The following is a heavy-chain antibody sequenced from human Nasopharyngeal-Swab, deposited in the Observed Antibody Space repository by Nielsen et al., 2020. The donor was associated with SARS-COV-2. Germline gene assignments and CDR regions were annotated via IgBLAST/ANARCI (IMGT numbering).Heavy chain of an antibody. D-gene: IGHD4-11*01. Sequence: GESLKISCAASGFSFSTYGMHWVRQSPVKGLEWLTNIWYDGSNKYYADSVKGRFTISRDNARNSLYLLMNSLRSEDTALYYCARGTADYSNPSFDYWGQGTLVTVPS. CDR2: IWYDGSNK. J-gene: IGHJ4*02. V-gene: IGHV3-30*02. CDR1: GFSFSTYG. CDR3: ARGTADYSNPSFDY.